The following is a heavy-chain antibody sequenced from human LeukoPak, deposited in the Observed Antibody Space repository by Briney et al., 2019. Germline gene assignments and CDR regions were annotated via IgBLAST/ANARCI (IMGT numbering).Heavy chain of an antibody. D-gene: IGHD6-19*01. V-gene: IGHV4-4*07. CDR2: VYVTGST. J-gene: IGHJ5*02. CDR3: ARDRQWLVDH. Sequence: SETLSLTCTVPGDSISSYYWSWIRQPARKGLEWIGRVYVTGSTNPNPALQSRVTMSVDTSKNQFSLKLTSVTAADTAVYYCARDRQWLVDHWGQGTLVTVSS. CDR1: GDSISSYY.